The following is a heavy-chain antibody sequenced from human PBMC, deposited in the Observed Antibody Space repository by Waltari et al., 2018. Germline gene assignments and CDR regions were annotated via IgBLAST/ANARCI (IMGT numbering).Heavy chain of an antibody. D-gene: IGHD3-3*01. CDR2: INYIGNT. Sequence: QLQLQESGPGLVKPSATLSLTCTVPGGPIRSSSHYWGWIRQPPGKGLEWIGSINYIGNTYNNPSLKSRVTISVDTSKNQFSLKMNSVTATDTAVYYCARRARAGSGVYYFDSWGQGTLVTVSS. CDR1: GGPIRSSSHY. J-gene: IGHJ4*02. V-gene: IGHV4-39*01. CDR3: ARRARAGSGVYYFDS.